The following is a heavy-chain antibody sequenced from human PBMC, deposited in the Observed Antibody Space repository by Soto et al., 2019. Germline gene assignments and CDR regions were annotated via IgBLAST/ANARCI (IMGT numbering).Heavy chain of an antibody. J-gene: IGHJ4*02. D-gene: IGHD3-10*01. CDR1: GDTFNFYT. CDR2: TNPILSMS. V-gene: IGHV1-69*02. CDR3: ATYYGSGSQAFDY. Sequence: QVHLVQSGAELKKPGSSVRVSCKASGDTFNFYTINWVRQAHGLGLEWMGRTNPILSMSNSALKFQGRLIISADKSTSTAYMDLRSLRSDDTAVYYCATYYGSGSQAFDYWGKGALVTVSS.